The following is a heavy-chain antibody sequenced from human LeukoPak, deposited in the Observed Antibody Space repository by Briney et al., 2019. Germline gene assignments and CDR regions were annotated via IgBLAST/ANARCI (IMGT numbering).Heavy chain of an antibody. D-gene: IGHD3-10*01. J-gene: IGHJ4*02. CDR2: ITTDETT. CDR3: AKDWFAPTDY. CDR1: GFPFSISW. V-gene: IGHV3-74*01. Sequence: GGSLRLSCAASGFPFSISWMHWFRQVPGKGLMWVSRITTDETTTYADSVRGRFTISRDNAKNTVYLQMNSLRVEDTAVYYCAKDWFAPTDYWGQGILVTVSS.